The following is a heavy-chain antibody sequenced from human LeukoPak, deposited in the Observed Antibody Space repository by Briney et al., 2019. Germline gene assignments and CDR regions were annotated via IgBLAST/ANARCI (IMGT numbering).Heavy chain of an antibody. CDR1: GGSISSSSYY. V-gene: IGHV4-39*01. J-gene: IGHJ4*02. D-gene: IGHD1-7*01. CDR3: ARLSANYHGTVDY. Sequence: SETLSLTCTVSGGSISSSSYYWGWIRHPPGEGPEWLGTIFYTGTTYDNPSLKSRVTMSVDTSKNQLSLKLNSVTAADTAVYYCARLSANYHGTVDYWGQGTLVTVSS. CDR2: IFYTGTT.